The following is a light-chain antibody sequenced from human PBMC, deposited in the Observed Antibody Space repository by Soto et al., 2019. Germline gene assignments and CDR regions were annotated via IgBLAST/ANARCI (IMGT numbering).Light chain of an antibody. Sequence: QSVLTQPPSASGTPGQRVTISCSGSDSNIGSNGVNWYQHLPGMAPKLLTHSNDHRPSGVADRFSSSKSGTSASLAISGLQSEDEADYYCAAWDDILNGWVFGGGTQLTVL. V-gene: IGLV1-44*01. CDR3: AAWDDILNGWV. CDR1: DSNIGSNG. CDR2: SND. J-gene: IGLJ3*02.